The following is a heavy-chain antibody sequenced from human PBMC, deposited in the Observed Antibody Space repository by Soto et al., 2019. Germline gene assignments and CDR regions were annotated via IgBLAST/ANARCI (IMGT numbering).Heavy chain of an antibody. D-gene: IGHD2-15*01. CDR2: ISGSGGST. Sequence: PGGSLRLSCAASGFTFSSYAVSWVRQAPGKGLEWVSAISGSGGSTYYADSVKGRFTISRDNSKNTLYLQMNSLRAEDTAVYYCAKVDCSGGSCYSYYYYGMDVWGQGTTVTVSS. CDR1: GFTFSSYA. V-gene: IGHV3-23*01. J-gene: IGHJ6*02. CDR3: AKVDCSGGSCYSYYYYGMDV.